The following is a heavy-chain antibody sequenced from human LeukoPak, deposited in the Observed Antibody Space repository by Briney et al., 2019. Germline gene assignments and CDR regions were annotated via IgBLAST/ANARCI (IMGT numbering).Heavy chain of an antibody. CDR1: GFTFSSYA. CDR3: ARSQSLTIVGATTGLDY. Sequence: GGSLRLSCAASGFTFSSYAMHWVRQAPGKGLEWVAVISYDGSNKYYADSVKGRFTISRDNSKNTLYLQMNSLRAEDTAVCYCARSQSLTIVGATTGLDYWGQGTLVTVSS. CDR2: ISYDGSNK. D-gene: IGHD1-26*01. J-gene: IGHJ4*02. V-gene: IGHV3-30*04.